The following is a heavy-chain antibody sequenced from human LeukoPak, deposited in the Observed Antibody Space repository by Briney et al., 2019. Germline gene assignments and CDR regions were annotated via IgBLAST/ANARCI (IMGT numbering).Heavy chain of an antibody. Sequence: PGGSLRLSCAASGLTFSTYAMSWVRQAPGKGLEWVSAISGGGDSTSYADSVKGRFTISRDNSKNTLYLQMNSLRAEGPAIYYCAKESGSYYGNLDYWGQGTLVTVSS. V-gene: IGHV3-23*01. CDR3: AKESGSYYGNLDY. CDR2: ISGGGDST. CDR1: GLTFSTYA. D-gene: IGHD1-26*01. J-gene: IGHJ4*02.